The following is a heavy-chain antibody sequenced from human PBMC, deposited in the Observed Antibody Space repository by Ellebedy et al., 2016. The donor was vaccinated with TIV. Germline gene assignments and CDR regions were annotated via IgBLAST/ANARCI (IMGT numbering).Heavy chain of an antibody. CDR1: GFTFSDYY. CDR2: ISTISSYT. V-gene: IGHV3-11*05. Sequence: GESLKISCAASGFTFSDYYMSWIRQAPGKGLEWVSYISTISSYTNYADSVKGRFTISRDNAKNSLYLQMNSLRAEDTAVYYCAREARYYANTFDIWGLGTMVTVSA. CDR3: AREARYYANTFDI. J-gene: IGHJ3*02. D-gene: IGHD3-10*01.